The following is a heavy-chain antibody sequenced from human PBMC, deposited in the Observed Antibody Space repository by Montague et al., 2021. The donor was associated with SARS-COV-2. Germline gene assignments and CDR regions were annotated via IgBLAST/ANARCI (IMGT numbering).Heavy chain of an antibody. Sequence: SETLSLTCTVSGGSISRYYWNWIRQPPGKGLEWIAYIYYSGSTNYNPSLKSRVTISVDTSKNQFSLKLSSVTAADTAVYYCARSRENYYILTGYPYYIDYWGQGTLVTVSS. CDR1: GGSISRYY. J-gene: IGHJ4*02. CDR2: IYYSGST. D-gene: IGHD3-9*01. V-gene: IGHV4-59*01. CDR3: ARSRENYYILTGYPYYIDY.